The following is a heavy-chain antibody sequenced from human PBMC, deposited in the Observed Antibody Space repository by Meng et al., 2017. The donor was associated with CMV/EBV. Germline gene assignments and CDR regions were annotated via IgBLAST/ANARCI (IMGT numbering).Heavy chain of an antibody. CDR2: IYHSGST. Sequence: GSLRLSCAVSGGSISSSNWWSWVRQPPGKGLEWIGEIYHSGSTNYNPSLKSRVTISVDKSKNQFSLKLSSVTAADTAVYYYARKYYDFWSGYWGYGMDVWGQGTTVTVSS. V-gene: IGHV4-4*02. CDR3: ARKYYDFWSGYWGYGMDV. CDR1: GGSISSSNW. J-gene: IGHJ6*02. D-gene: IGHD3-3*01.